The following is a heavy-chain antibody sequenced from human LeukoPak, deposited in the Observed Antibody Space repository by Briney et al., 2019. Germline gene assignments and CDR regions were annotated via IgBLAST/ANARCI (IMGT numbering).Heavy chain of an antibody. V-gene: IGHV1-8*01. D-gene: IGHD3-9*01. CDR2: MNPNSGNT. Sequence: ASVKVSCKASGYTFTSYDINCVRQATGQGLEWMGWMNPNSGNTGYAQKFQGRVTMTRNTSISTAYMELSSLRSEDTAVYYCARLYYDILAGFYYYYYMDVWGKGTTVTVSS. CDR3: ARLYYDILAGFYYYYYMDV. CDR1: GYTFTSYD. J-gene: IGHJ6*03.